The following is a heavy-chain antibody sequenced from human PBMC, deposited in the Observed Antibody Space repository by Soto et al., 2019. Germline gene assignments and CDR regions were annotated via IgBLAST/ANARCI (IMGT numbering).Heavy chain of an antibody. CDR1: GYSFTTFS. CDR3: ARHRRCSSTSCSRYYYYGMDV. CDR2: INPGDSDT. D-gene: IGHD2-2*01. V-gene: IGHV5-51*01. J-gene: IGHJ6*02. Sequence: PGESLKISCMGSGYSFTTFSIAWLRQMPGKGLEWMGIINPGDSDTTYSPSFQGQVTISADKSISTAYLQWSSLKASDPAMYYCARHRRCSSTSCSRYYYYGMDVWGQGTTVTVAS.